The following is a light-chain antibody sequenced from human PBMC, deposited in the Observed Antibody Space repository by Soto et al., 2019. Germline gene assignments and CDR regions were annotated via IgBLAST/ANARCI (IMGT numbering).Light chain of an antibody. CDR1: SSNIGSNT. V-gene: IGLV1-44*01. J-gene: IGLJ2*01. CDR3: AAWDDSLNGQGV. Sequence: QSVLTQPPSASGTPGQRVTISCSGNSSNIGSNTVNWYQQLPGTAPKLLIYSNNQRPSGVPDRFSGSKSGTSASLAISGLQSEDEADYYCAAWDDSLNGQGVFGGVTKLTVL. CDR2: SNN.